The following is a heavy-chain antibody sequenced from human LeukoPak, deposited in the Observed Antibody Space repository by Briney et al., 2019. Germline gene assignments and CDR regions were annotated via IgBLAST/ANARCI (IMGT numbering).Heavy chain of an antibody. CDR2: TYQRSKRYN. J-gene: IGHJ4*02. D-gene: IGHD6-19*01. Sequence: SQTLSLTCAISGDSVSINSAAWNSIRQSPSGGLEWLGRTYQRSKRYNDYAVSVKSRITINPDISKNQFSLQLNSVTPEDTAVYYCARSPSPYSSGWYFDYWGQGTLVTVSS. V-gene: IGHV6-1*01. CDR1: GDSVSINSAA. CDR3: ARSPSPYSSGWYFDY.